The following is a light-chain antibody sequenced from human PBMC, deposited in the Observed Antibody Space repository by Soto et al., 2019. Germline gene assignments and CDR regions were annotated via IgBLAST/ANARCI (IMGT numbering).Light chain of an antibody. J-gene: IGKJ1*01. Sequence: EIVLTQSPGTLSLSQGERATLSCRASQSVSSSYLAWYQQKPAQAPRLLIYGASSRATGIPDRLSGSGSGTDFTLTISRLEPEDLAVYYCQQYGSSRTFGQGTKVEIK. CDR2: GAS. CDR3: QQYGSSRT. CDR1: QSVSSSY. V-gene: IGKV3-20*01.